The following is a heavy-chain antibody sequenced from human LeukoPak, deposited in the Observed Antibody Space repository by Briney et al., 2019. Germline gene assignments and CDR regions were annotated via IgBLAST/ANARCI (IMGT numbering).Heavy chain of an antibody. D-gene: IGHD6-13*01. V-gene: IGHV4-39*01. J-gene: IGHJ4*02. CDR2: IYYSGST. CDR1: GGSIRSSNY. CDR3: ARLVVSSWYHEVLLGRDY. Sequence: SETLSLTCTVSGGSIRSSNYWAWIRQPPGKGLEWIGSIYYSGSTYYNPSLESRVTISVDTSKNQFSLKLSSVTAADTAVYYCARLVVSSWYHEVLLGRDYWGQGTLVTVSS.